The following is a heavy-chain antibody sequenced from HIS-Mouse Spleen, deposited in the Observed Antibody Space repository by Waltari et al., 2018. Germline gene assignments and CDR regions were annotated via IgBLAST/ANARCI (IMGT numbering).Heavy chain of an antibody. CDR3: ARDGGIVATIRHDY. Sequence: QVQLQESGPGLVKPSETLSLTCTVSGYSISSGYYWGWIRQPPGKGLEWIGSIYHSGSTDYNPALKGRGTRSVDTSKNQFSRKLSSVTAADTAVYYCARDGGIVATIRHDYWGQGTLVTVSS. CDR1: GYSISSGYY. V-gene: IGHV4-38-2*02. J-gene: IGHJ4*02. D-gene: IGHD5-12*01. CDR2: IYHSGST.